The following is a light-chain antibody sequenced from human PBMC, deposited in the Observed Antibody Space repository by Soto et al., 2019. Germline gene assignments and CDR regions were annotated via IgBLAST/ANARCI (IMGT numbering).Light chain of an antibody. V-gene: IGLV1-44*01. CDR3: PACDDNLNGLL. CDR1: NSNIGRYS. J-gene: IGLJ3*02. CDR2: SDD. Sequence: QSVLTQPPSLSGTPGQRVTISCSGSNSNIGRYSVNWYQHFPGTAPKILIYSDDERPSGVPDRFSGSKSGTSASLAISGLQSEDEAEYYCPACDDNLNGLLFGGGTKLTVL.